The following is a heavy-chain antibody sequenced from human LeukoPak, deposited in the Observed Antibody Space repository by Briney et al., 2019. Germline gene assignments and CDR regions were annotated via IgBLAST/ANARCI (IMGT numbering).Heavy chain of an antibody. CDR3: ATDIAVAGYYYGMDV. Sequence: SETLSLTCTVSGGSISSSSYYWGWIRQPPGKGLEWIGSIYYSGSTYYNPSLKSRVTISVDTSKNQFSLKLSSVTAADTAVYYCATDIAVAGYYYGMDVWGQGTTVTVSS. CDR1: GGSISSSSYY. CDR2: IYYSGST. D-gene: IGHD6-19*01. J-gene: IGHJ6*02. V-gene: IGHV4-39*01.